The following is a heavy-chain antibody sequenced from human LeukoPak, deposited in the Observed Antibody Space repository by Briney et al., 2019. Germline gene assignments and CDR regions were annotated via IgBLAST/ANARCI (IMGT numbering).Heavy chain of an antibody. CDR3: ARALALVPDY. CDR2: ISYDGSNK. V-gene: IGHV3-30*04. CDR1: GFTFSVYT. Sequence: GGSLRLSCAASGFTFSVYTVHWVRQAPGKGLEWVVHISYDGSNKYYADSVKGRFTISRDNSKNTLYLQMNSLRADDTAVYYCARALALVPDYWGQGTLVTVSS. D-gene: IGHD5-18*01. J-gene: IGHJ4*02.